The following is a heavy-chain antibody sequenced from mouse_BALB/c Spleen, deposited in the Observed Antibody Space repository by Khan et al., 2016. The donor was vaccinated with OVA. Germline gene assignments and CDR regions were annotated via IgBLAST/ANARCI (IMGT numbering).Heavy chain of an antibody. J-gene: IGHJ2*01. CDR3: ARVYGGDFDY. D-gene: IGHD1-1*01. CDR1: GYSITTDYA. V-gene: IGHV3-2*02. CDR2: ISYSGNT. Sequence: VRLQQSGPGLVKPSQSLSLTCTVTGYSITTDYAWNWIRQFPGNKLEWMGYISYSGNTKYNPSLKSRISITRDTSKNQFFLQLKSVTTEDTARYYCARVYGGDFDYWGQGTTRTVSS.